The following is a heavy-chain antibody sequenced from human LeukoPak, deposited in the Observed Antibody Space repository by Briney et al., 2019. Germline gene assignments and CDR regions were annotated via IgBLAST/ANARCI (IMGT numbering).Heavy chain of an antibody. D-gene: IGHD6-19*01. V-gene: IGHV3-48*01. CDR1: GFTFSSYS. Sequence: GGSLRLSCAASGFTFSSYSMNLVRQAPGKGLEWVSYISSSSSTIYYADSVRGRFTISRDNAKNSLYLQMNSLRAEDTAVYYCARDGGWYYFDYWGQGTLVTVSS. J-gene: IGHJ4*02. CDR2: ISSSSSTI. CDR3: ARDGGWYYFDY.